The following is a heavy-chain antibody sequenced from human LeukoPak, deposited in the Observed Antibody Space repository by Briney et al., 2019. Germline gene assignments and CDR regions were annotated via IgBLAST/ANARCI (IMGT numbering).Heavy chain of an antibody. CDR2: IYHSGST. CDR3: ARRMASYSAFDI. Sequence: SQTLSLTCTVSGGSISSGGYYWSWIRQPPGKGLEWIGYIYHSGSTYYNPSLKSRVTISVDRSKNQFSLKLSSVTAADTAVFYCARRMASYSAFDIWGQGTMVTVS. V-gene: IGHV4-30-2*01. J-gene: IGHJ3*02. CDR1: GGSISSGGYY. D-gene: IGHD5-12*01.